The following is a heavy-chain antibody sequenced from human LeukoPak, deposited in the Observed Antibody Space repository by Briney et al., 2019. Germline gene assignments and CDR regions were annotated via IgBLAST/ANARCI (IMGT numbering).Heavy chain of an antibody. CDR1: GFTFSSYE. CDR2: ISSSGSTI. V-gene: IGHV3-48*03. CDR3: ARDQVGATLPPPFDY. J-gene: IGHJ4*02. D-gene: IGHD1-26*01. Sequence: GGSLRLSCAASGFTFSSYEMNWVRQAPGKGLEWVSYISSSGSTIYYADSVKGRFTISRDNAKNSLYLQMNSLRAEDTAVYYCARDQVGATLPPPFDYWGQGTLVTVSS.